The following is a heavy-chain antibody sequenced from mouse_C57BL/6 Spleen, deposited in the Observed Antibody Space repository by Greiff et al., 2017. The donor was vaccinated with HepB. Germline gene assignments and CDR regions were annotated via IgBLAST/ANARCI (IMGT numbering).Heavy chain of an antibody. D-gene: IGHD4-1*01. CDR1: GFTFSDYG. V-gene: IGHV5-17*01. Sequence: EVMLVESGGGLVKPGGSLKLSCAASGFTFSDYGMHWVRQAPEKGLEWVAYISSGSSTIYYADTVKGRFTISRDNAKNTLFLQMTSLRSEDTAMHYCARRGTGTWFAYWGQGTLVTVSA. CDR3: ARRGTGTWFAY. J-gene: IGHJ3*01. CDR2: ISSGSSTI.